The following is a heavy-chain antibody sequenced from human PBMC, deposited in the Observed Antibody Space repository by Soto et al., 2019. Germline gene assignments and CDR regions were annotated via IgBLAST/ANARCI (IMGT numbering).Heavy chain of an antibody. J-gene: IGHJ5*02. CDR2: IYHSGST. Sequence: PSETLSLTCAVSGGSISSGGYSWTWIRQPPGKGLEWIGYIYHSGSTYYNPSLKSRVTMSVDRSKNQFSLKLRSVTAADTAVYYCARGKIIGPWGQGTLVTVSS. D-gene: IGHD3-3*01. CDR3: ARGKIIGP. V-gene: IGHV4-30-2*01. CDR1: GGSISSGGYS.